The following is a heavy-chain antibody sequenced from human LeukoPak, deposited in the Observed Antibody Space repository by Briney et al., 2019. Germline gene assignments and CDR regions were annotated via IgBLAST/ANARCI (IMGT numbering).Heavy chain of an antibody. V-gene: IGHV1-24*01. CDR2: FDPEDGDT. CDR3: ATGVGSYWFHWYFDL. CDR1: GYTLTELS. D-gene: IGHD1-26*01. Sequence: ASLKVSCKVSGYTLTELSMQSVRQVPGKGLEWMGGFDPEDGDTIYAQKFQGGVTMTEDTSTDTDYMELSSLKSEHTGLDYCATGVGSYWFHWYFDLWGRNTLVIVSS. J-gene: IGHJ2*01.